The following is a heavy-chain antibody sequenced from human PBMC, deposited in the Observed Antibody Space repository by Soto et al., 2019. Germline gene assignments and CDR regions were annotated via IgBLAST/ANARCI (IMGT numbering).Heavy chain of an antibody. CDR2: MNPNSGNT. J-gene: IGHJ3*02. CDR1: GYTFTSYD. Sequence: QVQLVQSGAEVKKPGASVKVSCKASGYTFTSYDINWVRQATGQGLEWMGWMNPNSGNTGYAQKFQGRVTMPRNTSISTAYMDLSSLRSEDTAVYYCARCRWYVGAFDIWGQGTMVTVSS. CDR3: ARCRWYVGAFDI. V-gene: IGHV1-8*01. D-gene: IGHD6-13*01.